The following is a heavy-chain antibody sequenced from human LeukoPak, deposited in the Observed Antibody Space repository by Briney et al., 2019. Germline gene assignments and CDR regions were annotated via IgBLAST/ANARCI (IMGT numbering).Heavy chain of an antibody. Sequence: GGSLRLSCAASGLTVSSNYMSWVRQAPGKGLEWVSVIYSGGSTYYADSVKGRFTISRDNSKNTLYLQMNSLRAEDTAVYYCAREGEDYYDSSGYYFDYWGQGTLVTVSS. V-gene: IGHV3-53*01. D-gene: IGHD3-22*01. CDR2: IYSGGST. CDR1: GLTVSSNY. J-gene: IGHJ4*02. CDR3: AREGEDYYDSSGYYFDY.